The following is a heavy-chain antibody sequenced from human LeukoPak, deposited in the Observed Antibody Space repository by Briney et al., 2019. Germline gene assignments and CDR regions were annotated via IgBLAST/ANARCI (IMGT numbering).Heavy chain of an antibody. CDR2: ISYDGSNK. Sequence: PGGSLRLSCAASGFTFSSYGMHWVRQAPGKGLEWVAVISYDGSNKYYADSVKGRFTISRDNSKNTLYLQMNSLGAEDTAVYYCAKDDAGSGWSYFDYWGQGTLVTVSS. CDR3: AKDDAGSGWSYFDY. J-gene: IGHJ4*02. CDR1: GFTFSSYG. V-gene: IGHV3-30*18. D-gene: IGHD6-19*01.